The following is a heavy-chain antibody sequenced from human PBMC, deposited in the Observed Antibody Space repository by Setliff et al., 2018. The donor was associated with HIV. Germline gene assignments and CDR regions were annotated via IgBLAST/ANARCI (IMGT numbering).Heavy chain of an antibody. V-gene: IGHV4-59*01. CDR2: IYYSGNT. CDR3: SRGGGYSSSPSL. CDR1: GGSISSYY. J-gene: IGHJ4*02. Sequence: SETLSLTCNASGGSISSYYWNWIRQPPGKGLEWIGYIYYSGNTNYNPSLKSRVIISVDTSKNQFSLKLNSVTAADTAVYYCSRGGGYSSSPSLWGQGTLVTVSS. D-gene: IGHD6-13*01.